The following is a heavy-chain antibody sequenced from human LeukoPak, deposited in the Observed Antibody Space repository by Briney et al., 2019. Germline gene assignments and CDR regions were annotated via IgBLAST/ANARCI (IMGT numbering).Heavy chain of an antibody. CDR1: GFTFNTYN. V-gene: IGHV3-21*01. J-gene: IGHJ4*02. CDR2: ISSSSYI. Sequence: GGSLRLSCAGSGFTFNTYNMNWVRQAPGKGLEWVSSISSSSYIYYADSVKGRFTISRDNAKNTVYLQMNSLRAEDTAVYYCARGRSGSYGFFDYWSLGNLVTVSS. CDR3: ARGRSGSYGFFDY. D-gene: IGHD3-10*01.